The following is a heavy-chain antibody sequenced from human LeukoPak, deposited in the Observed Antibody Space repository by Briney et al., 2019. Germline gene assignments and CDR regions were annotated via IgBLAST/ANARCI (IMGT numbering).Heavy chain of an antibody. D-gene: IGHD2-8*01. CDR3: AKMLI. CDR1: GFTFSDYY. Sequence: GGSLGLSCAASGFTFSDYYMSWIRQAPGKGLEWVAFIRYDGSNKYYADSVKGRFTISRDNSKNTLYLQMNSLRAEDTAVYYCAKMLIWGQGTMVTVSS. V-gene: IGHV3-30*02. CDR2: IRYDGSNK. J-gene: IGHJ3*02.